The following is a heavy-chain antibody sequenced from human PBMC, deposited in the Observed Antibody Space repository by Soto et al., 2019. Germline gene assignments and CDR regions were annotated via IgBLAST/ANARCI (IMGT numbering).Heavy chain of an antibody. CDR3: ARVKFGAPFDF. V-gene: IGHV1-18*01. CDR1: GYTFSNYG. J-gene: IGHJ4*02. D-gene: IGHD3-16*01. CDR2: FNLANQNT. Sequence: QVQLVQSGTEVKRPGASVKVSCKASGYTFSNYGVSWMRQAPGQGLEWVGWFNLANQNTNYEQKFQDRVSMTADTSTRTAYKERRVLRSDATAVYYCARVKFGAPFDFWGQGTLVTVSS.